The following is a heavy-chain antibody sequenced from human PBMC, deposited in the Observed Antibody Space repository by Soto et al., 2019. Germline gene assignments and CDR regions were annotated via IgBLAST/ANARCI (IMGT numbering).Heavy chain of an antibody. D-gene: IGHD2-2*01. J-gene: IGHJ6*03. Sequence: PSETLSLTCAVYGGSFSGYYWSWIRQPPGKGLEWIGEINHSGSTNYNPSLKSRVTISVDTSKNQFSLKLSSVTAADTAVYYCARGCEYCSSTSCYEGYYYYYMDVWGKGTTVT. V-gene: IGHV4-34*01. CDR3: ARGCEYCSSTSCYEGYYYYYMDV. CDR2: INHSGST. CDR1: GGSFSGYY.